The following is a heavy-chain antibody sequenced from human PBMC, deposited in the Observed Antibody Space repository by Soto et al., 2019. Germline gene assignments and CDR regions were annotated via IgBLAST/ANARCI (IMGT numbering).Heavy chain of an antibody. V-gene: IGHV1-3*01. CDR3: ARAPGGYIFDY. CDR2: INAANGNT. D-gene: IGHD6-19*01. J-gene: IGHJ4*02. CDR1: GYTFSTYA. Sequence: QVQLVQSGAEVKKPGASVKVSCKASGYTFSTYATHWVRQAPGQRLEWMGWINAANGNTKYSQKFQGRVTITRDTSASTAHTELSSLRSEETAVYYCARAPGGYIFDYWGQGTLVTVSS.